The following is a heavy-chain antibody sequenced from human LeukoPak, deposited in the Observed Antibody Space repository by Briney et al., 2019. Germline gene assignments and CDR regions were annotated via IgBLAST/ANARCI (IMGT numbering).Heavy chain of an antibody. Sequence: GWINAGNGNTKYSQKFQGRVTITRDTSASTAYMELSSLRSEDTAVYYCARDSLGYDFWSGYSPFFDYWGQGTLVTVSS. J-gene: IGHJ4*02. V-gene: IGHV1-3*01. CDR2: INAGNGNT. CDR3: ARDSLGYDFWSGYSPFFDY. D-gene: IGHD3-3*01.